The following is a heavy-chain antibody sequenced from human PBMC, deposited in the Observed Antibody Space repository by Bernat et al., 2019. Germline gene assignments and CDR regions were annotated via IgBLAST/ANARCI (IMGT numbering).Heavy chain of an antibody. Sequence: QQQESGPGLVKPSETLSLTCTVSGGSISSYYWSWIRQPPGKGLEWIGYIYYSGSTNYNPSLKSRVTISVDTSKNQFSLKLSSVTAADTAVYYCARLKGYSSGWYPSNWGQGTLVTVSS. V-gene: IGHV4-59*08. J-gene: IGHJ4*02. CDR3: ARLKGYSSGWYPSN. CDR2: IYYSGST. CDR1: GGSISSYY. D-gene: IGHD6-19*01.